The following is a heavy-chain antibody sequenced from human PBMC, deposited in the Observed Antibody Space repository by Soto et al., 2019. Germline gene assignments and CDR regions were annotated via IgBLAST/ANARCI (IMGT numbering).Heavy chain of an antibody. CDR1: RYAFGTYA. CDR3: ARDGEVAGGINFDY. J-gene: IGHJ4*02. D-gene: IGHD6-19*01. Sequence: GASVKVSCKASRYAFGTYAMRWVRQAPGQSLEWMGWINAGHGNTKYSQKFQGTVNISRDTSANPAYMELSSLRSEDTAVYYCARDGEVAGGINFDYWGQGTLLTVYS. V-gene: IGHV1-3*01. CDR2: INAGHGNT.